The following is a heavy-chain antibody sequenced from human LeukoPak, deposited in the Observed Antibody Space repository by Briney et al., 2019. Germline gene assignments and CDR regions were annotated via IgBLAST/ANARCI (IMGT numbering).Heavy chain of an antibody. V-gene: IGHV1-24*01. Sequence: ASVKVSCKVSGYTLTELSMHWVRQDPGKGLEWMGGFDPEDGETIYAQKFQGRVTMTEDTSTDTAYMELSSLRSEDTAVYYCATGAFEGCSGGSCYSAFDPWGQGTLVTVSS. D-gene: IGHD2-15*01. CDR1: GYTLTELS. CDR3: ATGAFEGCSGGSCYSAFDP. J-gene: IGHJ5*02. CDR2: FDPEDGET.